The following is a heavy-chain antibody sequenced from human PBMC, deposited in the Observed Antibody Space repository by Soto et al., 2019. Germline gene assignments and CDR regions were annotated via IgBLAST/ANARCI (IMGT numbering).Heavy chain of an antibody. Sequence: ASVKVSCKAPGYTFTGYYMHWVRQAPGQGLEWMGWINPNSGGTNYAQKFQGRVTMTRDTSISTAYMELSRLRSDDTAVYYCARFKYCTNGVCYVDYYGMDVWGQGTTVTVSS. CDR2: INPNSGGT. J-gene: IGHJ6*02. CDR1: GYTFTGYY. CDR3: ARFKYCTNGVCYVDYYGMDV. V-gene: IGHV1-2*02. D-gene: IGHD2-8*01.